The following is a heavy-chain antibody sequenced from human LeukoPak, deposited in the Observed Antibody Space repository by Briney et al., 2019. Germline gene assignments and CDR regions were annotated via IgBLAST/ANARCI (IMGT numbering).Heavy chain of an antibody. V-gene: IGHV1-69*05. CDR3: ARDLVVVTAPYFDY. J-gene: IGHJ4*02. CDR2: IIPIFGTA. Sequence: SVKVSCKASGGTFSSYAISWVRQAPGQGLEWMGRIIPIFGTANYAQKFQGRVTITTDESTSTACMELSSLRSEDTAVYYCARDLVVVTAPYFDYWGQGTLVTVSS. D-gene: IGHD2-21*02. CDR1: GGTFSSYA.